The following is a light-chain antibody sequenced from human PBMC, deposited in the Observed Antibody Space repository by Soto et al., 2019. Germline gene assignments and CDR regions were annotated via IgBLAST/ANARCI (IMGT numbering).Light chain of an antibody. J-gene: IGKJ2*01. CDR2: KAS. Sequence: DIQMTQSPSTLSASVGDRVTITCRASRSVRSWVAWYQQKPGKAPKLLIYKASSLEGGVPSRFSGSESGTEFTLTINSLQPDDFATYYCQQYDSYLYTFGQGTKLEI. V-gene: IGKV1-5*03. CDR3: QQYDSYLYT. CDR1: RSVRSW.